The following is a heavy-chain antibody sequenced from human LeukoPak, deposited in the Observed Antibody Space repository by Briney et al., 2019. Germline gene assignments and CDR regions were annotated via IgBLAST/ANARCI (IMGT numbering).Heavy chain of an antibody. Sequence: GGSLRLSCSASGFTFSSYAMHWVRQAPGKGLEYVSAISSNGGSTYYADSVKGRFTISRDNSKNTLYLQMSSLRAEDTAAYYCVKGGSSSWYYFDYWGQGTLVTVSS. CDR3: VKGGSSSWYYFDY. CDR2: ISSNGGST. J-gene: IGHJ4*02. D-gene: IGHD6-13*01. CDR1: GFTFSSYA. V-gene: IGHV3-64D*06.